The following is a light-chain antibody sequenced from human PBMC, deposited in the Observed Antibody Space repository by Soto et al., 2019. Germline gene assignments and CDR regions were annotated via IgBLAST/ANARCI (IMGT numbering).Light chain of an antibody. CDR2: EVT. Sequence: QSALTQPASVSGSPGQSITISCTGTSSDVGNYNSVSWYQEHPGKAPKVMIYEVTKRPSGVSNRFSGSKSGNTASLTISGLQAEDEADYYCCSYVSHNSYVVGTGTKV. CDR1: SSDVGNYNS. J-gene: IGLJ1*01. CDR3: CSYVSHNSYV. V-gene: IGLV2-23*02.